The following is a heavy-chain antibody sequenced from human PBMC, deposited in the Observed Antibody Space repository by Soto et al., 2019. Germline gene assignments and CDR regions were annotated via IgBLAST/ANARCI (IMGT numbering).Heavy chain of an antibody. CDR1: CGYIISYD. CDR2: IYYSGST. V-gene: IGHV4-59*08. Sequence: TVACGYIISYDGSWIRQHPGKGLEWIGYIYYSGSTNYNPSLKSRVTISVDTSKNQFSLKLSSVTAADTAVYYCARQRVLRYFDWLEDYYYYYMDVWGKGTTVTVSS. CDR3: ARQRVLRYFDWLEDYYYYYMDV. D-gene: IGHD3-9*01. J-gene: IGHJ6*03.